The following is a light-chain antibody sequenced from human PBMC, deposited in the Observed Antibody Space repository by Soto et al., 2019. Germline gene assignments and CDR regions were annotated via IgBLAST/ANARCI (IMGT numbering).Light chain of an antibody. Sequence: DIQMTQSPTSLAASVGDRVTISCQASQDLTNLLNWYQQKPGEAPKLLIYDTTTLEEGVPSRFSGGGSGTDFTFTINGLQPEDAAIYSCQQYVNLPYTFGQGTKLGIK. CDR3: QQYVNLPYT. V-gene: IGKV1-33*01. CDR1: QDLTNL. CDR2: DTT. J-gene: IGKJ2*01.